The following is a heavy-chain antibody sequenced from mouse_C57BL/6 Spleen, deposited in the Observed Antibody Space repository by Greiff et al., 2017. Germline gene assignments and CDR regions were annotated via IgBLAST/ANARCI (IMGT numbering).Heavy chain of an antibody. CDR3: ASPSYGSSLWYFDV. D-gene: IGHD1-1*01. J-gene: IGHJ1*03. CDR1: GYAFSSSW. V-gene: IGHV1-82*01. CDR2: IYPGDGDT. Sequence: QVQLQQSGPELVKPGASVKISCKASGYAFSSSWMNWVKQRPGKGLEWIGRIYPGDGDTNYNGKFKGKATLTADKSPSTAYMQLSSLTSEDSAVYFCASPSYGSSLWYFDVWGTGTTVTVSS.